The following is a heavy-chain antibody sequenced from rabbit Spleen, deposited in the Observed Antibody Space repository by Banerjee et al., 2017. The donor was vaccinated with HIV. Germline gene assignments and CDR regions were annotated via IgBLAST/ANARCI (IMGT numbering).Heavy chain of an antibody. Sequence: QEQLVESGGGLVQPEGSLALTCKASGFTISSSYWICWVRQAPGKGLEWIGCIYAASGSAYYANWAKGRFTISRTSSTTVTLRMTSLTAADRATYFCARDLLGVIGWNFYLWGPGTL. CDR2: IYAASGSA. CDR3: ARDLLGVIGWNFYL. V-gene: IGHV1S45*01. D-gene: IGHD1-1*01. CDR1: GFTISSSYW. J-gene: IGHJ4*01.